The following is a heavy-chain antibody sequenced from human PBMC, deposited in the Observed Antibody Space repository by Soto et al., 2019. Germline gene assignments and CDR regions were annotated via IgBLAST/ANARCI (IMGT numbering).Heavy chain of an antibody. CDR2: IYTSGST. CDR1: GGSISSYY. D-gene: IGHD6-6*01. Sequence: PSETLSLTCTVSGGSISSYYWSWIRQPAGKGLEWIGRIYTSGSTNYNPSLKSRVTMSVDTSKNQFSLKLSSVTAADTAVYHCARDISSIAARAGFDYWGQGTLVTSPQ. J-gene: IGHJ4*02. V-gene: IGHV4-4*07. CDR3: ARDISSIAARAGFDY.